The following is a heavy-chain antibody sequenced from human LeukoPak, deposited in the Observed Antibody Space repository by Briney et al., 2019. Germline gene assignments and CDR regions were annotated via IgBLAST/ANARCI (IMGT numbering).Heavy chain of an antibody. D-gene: IGHD2-15*01. CDR3: ARTTEGYCRGVSCYYYYYYMDV. CDR1: GGSISSYY. J-gene: IGHJ6*03. CDR2: IYTSGST. Sequence: SETLSLTCTVSGGSISSYYWSWIRQPAGKGLEWIGRIYTSGSTNYNPSLKSRVTISVDTSKNQFSLKLSSVTAADTAVYYCARTTEGYCRGVSCYYYYYYMDVWGKGTTVTISS. V-gene: IGHV4-4*07.